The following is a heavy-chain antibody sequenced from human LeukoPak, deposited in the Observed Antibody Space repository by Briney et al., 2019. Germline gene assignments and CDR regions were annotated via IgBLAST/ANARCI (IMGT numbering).Heavy chain of an antibody. J-gene: IGHJ4*02. CDR3: AKVCGSYRYAPNHFDY. V-gene: IGHV4-38-2*01. Sequence: KTSETLSLXCAVSGYSISAGYYWGLIRQSPGKGLEWIGSIYRSGSTYYNPSLKSRVTISIDTSKNQFSLKLISVTAADTAVYYCAKVCGSYRYAPNHFDYWGQGTLVTVSS. CDR1: GYSISAGYY. CDR2: IYRSGST. D-gene: IGHD3-16*02.